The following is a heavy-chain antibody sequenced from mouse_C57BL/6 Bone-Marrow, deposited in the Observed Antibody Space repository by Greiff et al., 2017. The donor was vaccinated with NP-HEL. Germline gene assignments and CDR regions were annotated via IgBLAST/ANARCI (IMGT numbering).Heavy chain of an antibody. CDR2: IDPEDGET. V-gene: IGHV14-2*01. CDR3: ARGLLPPWFAY. D-gene: IGHD2-3*01. CDR1: GFTIKDYY. J-gene: IGHJ3*01. Sequence: EVKVVESGAELVKPGASVKLSCTASGFTIKDYYMHWVKQRTEQGLEWIGRIDPEDGETKYAPKFQGKATITADTSSNTAYLQLSSLTSEDTAVYYCARGLLPPWFAYWGQGTLVTVSA.